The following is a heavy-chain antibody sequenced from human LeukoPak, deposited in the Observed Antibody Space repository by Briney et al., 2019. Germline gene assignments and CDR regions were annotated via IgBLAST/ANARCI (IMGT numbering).Heavy chain of an antibody. CDR3: AKGLGYCSGGSCY. D-gene: IGHD2-15*01. J-gene: IGHJ4*02. CDR2: IRFDGSNK. CDR1: GFTFSSSG. Sequence: PGGSLGLSCAASGFTFSSSGMHWVCQAPGKGLEWVAFIRFDGSNKDYADSVKGRFTISRDNSRNTLYLQMNSLRAEDTAVYYCAKGLGYCSGGSCYWGQGTLVTVSS. V-gene: IGHV3-30*02.